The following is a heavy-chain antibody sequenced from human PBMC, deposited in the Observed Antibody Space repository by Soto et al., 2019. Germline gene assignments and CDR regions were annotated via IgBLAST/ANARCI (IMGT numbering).Heavy chain of an antibody. CDR3: ARHEYSGRYQNWFDP. CDR1: GGSISSGGYY. V-gene: IGHV4-31*03. D-gene: IGHD1-26*01. Sequence: SETLSLTCTVSGGSISSGGYYWSWIRQHPGKGLEWIGYIYYSGSTYYNPSLKSRVTTSVDTSKNQFSLKLSSVTAADTAVYYCARHEYSGRYQNWFDPWGQGTLVTVSS. J-gene: IGHJ5*02. CDR2: IYYSGST.